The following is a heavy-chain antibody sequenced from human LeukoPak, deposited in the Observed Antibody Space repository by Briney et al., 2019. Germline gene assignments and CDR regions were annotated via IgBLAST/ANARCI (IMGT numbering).Heavy chain of an antibody. Sequence: SVKVSCKASGGTFSSYAISWVRQAPGQGLEWMGGIIPIFGTANYAQKFQGRVTITTDESTSTAYMEQSSLRSGDTAVYYCARGRVTMIVVVITIDAFDIWGQGTMVTVSS. CDR2: IIPIFGTA. V-gene: IGHV1-69*05. CDR3: ARGRVTMIVVVITIDAFDI. D-gene: IGHD3-22*01. J-gene: IGHJ3*02. CDR1: GGTFSSYA.